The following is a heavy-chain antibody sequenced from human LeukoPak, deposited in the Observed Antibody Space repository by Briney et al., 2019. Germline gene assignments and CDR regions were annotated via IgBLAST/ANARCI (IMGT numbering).Heavy chain of an antibody. V-gene: IGHV3-74*01. CDR3: AGGSLAYFDY. CDR2: INSDGSST. D-gene: IGHD6-6*01. CDR1: GFTFSSYW. J-gene: IGHJ4*02. Sequence: GGSLRLSCAASGFTFSSYWMHWVRQAPGKGLAWVSRINSDGSSTSYADSVKGRFTISRDNAKNTLYLQMNSLRAEDTAVYYCAGGSLAYFDYWGQGTLVTVSS.